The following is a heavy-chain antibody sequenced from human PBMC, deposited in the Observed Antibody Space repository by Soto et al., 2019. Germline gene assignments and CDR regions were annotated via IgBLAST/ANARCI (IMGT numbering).Heavy chain of an antibody. CDR2: IKQDGSDA. CDR3: AQQPF. CDR1: GFAIRSYW. V-gene: IGHV3-7*01. Sequence: EVQLVESGGGLVQPGGSLRLSCAASGFAIRSYWMSWVRQAPGKGLEWVANIKQDGSDAYYVDSVKGRFTISRDNAKNSLYLQMGSLRAEDTAVYYCAQQPFWGQGTLVTVSS. J-gene: IGHJ4*02. D-gene: IGHD6-13*01.